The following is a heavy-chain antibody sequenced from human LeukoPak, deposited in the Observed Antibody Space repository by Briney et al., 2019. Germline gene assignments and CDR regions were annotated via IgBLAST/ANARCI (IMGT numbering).Heavy chain of an antibody. J-gene: IGHJ5*01. Sequence: GGSLRLSCAASGFTFSSYWMHWVRQAPGKGLVWVSRINSDGSSTSYADSVKGRFTISRDNAKNTLYLQMNSLRAEDTAVYYCVRGACGGDCYGNWFDSWGQGTLVTVSS. CDR3: VRGACGGDCYGNWFDS. CDR1: GFTFSSYW. D-gene: IGHD2-21*02. V-gene: IGHV3-74*01. CDR2: INSDGSST.